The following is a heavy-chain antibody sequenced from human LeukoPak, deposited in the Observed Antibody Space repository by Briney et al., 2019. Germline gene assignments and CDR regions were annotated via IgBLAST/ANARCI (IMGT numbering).Heavy chain of an antibody. CDR1: GFTVSSNY. Sequence: PGGSLRLSCAASGFTVSSNYMSWVRQAPGKGLEWIGEINQRRNTNYNPSLKSRVTISIDTSKNQFSLKLSSVTAADTAVYYCARHGWHAWYFDLWGRGTLVTVSS. D-gene: IGHD6-19*01. J-gene: IGHJ2*01. CDR3: ARHGWHAWYFDL. V-gene: IGHV4-34*01. CDR2: INQRRNT.